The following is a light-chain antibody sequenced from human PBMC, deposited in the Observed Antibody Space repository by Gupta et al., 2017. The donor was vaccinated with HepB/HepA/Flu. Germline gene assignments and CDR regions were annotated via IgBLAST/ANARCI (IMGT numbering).Light chain of an antibody. V-gene: IGLV2-14*03. Sequence: QSALTQPASVSGSPGQSITISSTGTSSDVGTYNYVSWYQQHPGKAPKLMIYDVSNRPSGVSNLFSGSKSGNTASLTISGLQAEDEADYYCSSYTRSSSVVFGGGTKLTVL. J-gene: IGLJ2*01. CDR2: DVS. CDR1: SSDVGTYNY. CDR3: SSYTRSSSVV.